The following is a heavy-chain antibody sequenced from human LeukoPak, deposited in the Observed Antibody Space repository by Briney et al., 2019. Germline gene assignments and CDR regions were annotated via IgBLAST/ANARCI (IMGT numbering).Heavy chain of an antibody. CDR2: IYYSGST. D-gene: IGHD2/OR15-2a*01. CDR3: ARGNTRRALAVNYYYYGMDV. Sequence: SETLSLTCIVSGGSVSSGSYYWSWIRQPPGKGLEWIGYIYYSGSTNYNPSLKSRVTISVDTSKNQFSLKLSSVTAADTAVYYCARGNTRRALAVNYYYYGMDVWGQGTAVTVSS. J-gene: IGHJ6*02. V-gene: IGHV4-61*01. CDR1: GGSVSSGSYY.